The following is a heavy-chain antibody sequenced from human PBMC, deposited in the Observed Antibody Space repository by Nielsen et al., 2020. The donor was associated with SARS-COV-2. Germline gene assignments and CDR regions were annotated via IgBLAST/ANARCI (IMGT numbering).Heavy chain of an antibody. CDR2: IDPSDSYT. Sequence: GESLKISCKGSGYSFTSYWISWVRQMPGKGLEWMGRIDPSDSYTNYSPSFQGHVTISADKSISIAYLQWSSLKASDTAMYYCARHGITIFGVVIIPAAQHYGMDVWGQGTTVTVSS. CDR3: ARHGITIFGVVIIPAAQHYGMDV. CDR1: GYSFTSYW. V-gene: IGHV5-10-1*01. D-gene: IGHD3-3*01. J-gene: IGHJ6*02.